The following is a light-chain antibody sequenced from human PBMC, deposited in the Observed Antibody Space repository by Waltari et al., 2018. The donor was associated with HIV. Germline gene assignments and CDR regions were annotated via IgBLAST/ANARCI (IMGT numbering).Light chain of an antibody. Sequence: QPVFTHPPSVSAAPGQTVTMSCSGSGSNIEYHYLPWYPHLPGTAPKLLSYDDTKRPSGIPDRFSGSKSGASATLGITGLQTGDEADYYCGSWDSSLSALVFGGGTKLTVL. CDR2: DDT. J-gene: IGLJ2*01. CDR3: GSWDSSLSALV. V-gene: IGLV1-51*01. CDR1: GSNIEYHY.